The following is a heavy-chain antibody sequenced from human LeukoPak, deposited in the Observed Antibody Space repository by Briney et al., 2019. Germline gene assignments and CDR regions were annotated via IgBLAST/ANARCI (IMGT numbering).Heavy chain of an antibody. CDR3: ARWGFAGSSST. CDR1: GFTFSSYA. D-gene: IGHD6-13*01. CDR2: IKQDGSEK. J-gene: IGHJ5*02. V-gene: IGHV3-7*01. Sequence: GGSLRLSCAASGFTFSSYAMSWVRQAPGKGLEWVANIKQDGSEKYYVDSVKGRFTISKDNAKNSLYLQMNSLRAEDTAVYYCARWGFAGSSSTWGQGTLVTVSS.